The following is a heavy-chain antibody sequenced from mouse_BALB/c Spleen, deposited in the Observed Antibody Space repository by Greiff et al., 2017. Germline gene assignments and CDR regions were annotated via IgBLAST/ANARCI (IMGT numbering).Heavy chain of an antibody. D-gene: IGHD2-4*01. J-gene: IGHJ4*01. CDR3: ATYDYDRGVGYAMDY. CDR1: GFTFSSYT. Sequence: EVQRVESGGGLVQPGGSLKLSCAASGFTFSSYTMSWVRQTPEKRLEWVAYISNGGGSTYYPDTVKGRFTISRDNAKNTLYLQMSSLKSEDTAMYYCATYDYDRGVGYAMDYWGQGTSVTVAS. CDR2: ISNGGGST. V-gene: IGHV5-12-2*01.